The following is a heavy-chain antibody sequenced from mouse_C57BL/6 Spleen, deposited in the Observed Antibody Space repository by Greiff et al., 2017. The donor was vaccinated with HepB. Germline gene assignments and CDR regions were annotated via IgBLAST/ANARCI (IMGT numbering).Heavy chain of an antibody. CDR2: IYPGDGDT. D-gene: IGHD4-1*01. CDR3: AREGLGRDYFDY. V-gene: IGHV1-82*01. Sequence: LQESGPELVKPGASVKISCKASGYAFSSSWMNWVKQRPGKGLEWIGRIYPGDGDTNYNGKFKGKATLTADKSSSTAYMQLSSLTSEDSAVYFCAREGLGRDYFDYWGQGTTLTVSS. CDR1: GYAFSSSW. J-gene: IGHJ2*01.